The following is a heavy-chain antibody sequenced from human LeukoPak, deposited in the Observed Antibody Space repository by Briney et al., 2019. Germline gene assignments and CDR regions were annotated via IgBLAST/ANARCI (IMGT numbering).Heavy chain of an antibody. CDR2: IIPIFGTA. CDR1: GGTFSSYA. J-gene: IGHJ4*02. Sequence: SVKVSCKASGGTFSSYAISWVRQAPGQGLEGMGGIIPIFGTANYAQKFRGRVTITTDESTSTAYMELSSLRSEDTAVYYCARSLSGYSFDYWGQGTLVTVSS. D-gene: IGHD3-22*01. CDR3: ARSLSGYSFDY. V-gene: IGHV1-69*05.